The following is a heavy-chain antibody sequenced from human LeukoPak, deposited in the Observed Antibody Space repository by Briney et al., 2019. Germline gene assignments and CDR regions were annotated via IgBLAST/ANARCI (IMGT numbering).Heavy chain of an antibody. CDR1: GGSISSSSYY. V-gene: IGHV4-39*02. Sequence: SETLSLTCTVSGGSISSSSYYWGWIRQPPGKGLEWIGSIYYSGSTYYNPSLKSRVTISVDTSKNQFSLKLSSVTAADTAVYYCARDGITIFGVVTQTPFDYWGQGTLVTVSS. J-gene: IGHJ4*02. CDR3: ARDGITIFGVVTQTPFDY. D-gene: IGHD3-3*01. CDR2: IYYSGST.